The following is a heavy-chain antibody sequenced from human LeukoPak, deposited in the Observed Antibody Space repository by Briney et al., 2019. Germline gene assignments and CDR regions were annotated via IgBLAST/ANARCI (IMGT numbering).Heavy chain of an antibody. Sequence: PSETLSLTCTVSGGSISSYYWSWIRQPAGKGLEWIGRIYTSGSTNYNPSLKSRVTMSVDTSKNQFSLKLSSVTAADTAVYYCARVGRSRNENWFDPWGQGTLGTVSA. CDR1: GGSISSYY. V-gene: IGHV4-4*07. CDR3: ARVGRSRNENWFDP. J-gene: IGHJ5*02. D-gene: IGHD1-1*01. CDR2: IYTSGST.